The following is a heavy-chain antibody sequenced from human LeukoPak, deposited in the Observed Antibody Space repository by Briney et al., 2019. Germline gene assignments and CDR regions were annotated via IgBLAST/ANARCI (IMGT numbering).Heavy chain of an antibody. CDR3: AREDIVVVPAAIEYFQH. J-gene: IGHJ1*01. CDR2: ISYDGSNK. D-gene: IGHD2-2*02. CDR1: GFTFGSYA. Sequence: GGSLRLSCAASGFTFGSYAMHWVRQAPGRGLEWVAVISYDGSNKYYADSVKGRFTISRDNSKNTLYLQMNSLRAEDTAVYYCAREDIVVVPAAIEYFQHWGQGTLVTVSS. V-gene: IGHV3-30-3*01.